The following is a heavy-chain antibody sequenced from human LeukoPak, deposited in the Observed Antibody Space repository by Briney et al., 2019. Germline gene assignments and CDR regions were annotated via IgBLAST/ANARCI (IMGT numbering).Heavy chain of an antibody. J-gene: IGHJ3*02. CDR1: GYTFTGYY. Sequence: ASVKVSCKASGYTFTGYYMHWVRQAPGQGLERMGWINPNSGGTNYAQKSQGRVTMTRDTSISTAYMELSRLRSDDTAVYYCARELYYYDSSGPLRPFDIWGQGTMVTVSS. CDR3: ARELYYYDSSGPLRPFDI. D-gene: IGHD3-22*01. CDR2: INPNSGGT. V-gene: IGHV1-2*02.